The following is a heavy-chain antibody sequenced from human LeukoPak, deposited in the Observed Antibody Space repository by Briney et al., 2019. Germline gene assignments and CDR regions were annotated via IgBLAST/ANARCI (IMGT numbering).Heavy chain of an antibody. CDR2: IIPILGIA. D-gene: IGHD2-2*01. V-gene: IGHV1-69*04. CDR1: GGTFSIYA. CDR3: ASSSTTPGNWFDL. Sequence: SVNVSCTASGGTFSIYAISWVRQAPGQGLEWMGRIIPILGIANYAQKFQGRVTIAEDKSTSTAYMELSSLRSEDTAVYYCASSSTTPGNWFDLWGQGTRVTVSS. J-gene: IGHJ5*02.